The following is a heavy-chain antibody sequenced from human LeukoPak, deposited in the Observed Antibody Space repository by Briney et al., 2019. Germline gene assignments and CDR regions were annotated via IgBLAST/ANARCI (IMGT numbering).Heavy chain of an antibody. CDR3: ARVGIAAADHYFDY. V-gene: IGHV3-30*04. CDR1: GFTFSNYA. J-gene: IGHJ4*02. D-gene: IGHD6-13*01. CDR2: ISSDGSNK. Sequence: GGSLRLPCAASGFTFSNYAMHWVRQAPGKGLEWVAVISSDGSNKYYADSVKGRFTISRDNAKNSLYLQMNSLRAEDTAVYYCARVGIAAADHYFDYWGQGTLVTVSS.